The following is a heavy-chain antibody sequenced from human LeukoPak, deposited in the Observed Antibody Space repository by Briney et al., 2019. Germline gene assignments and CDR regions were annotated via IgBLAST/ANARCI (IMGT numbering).Heavy chain of an antibody. D-gene: IGHD3-16*02. J-gene: IGHJ4*02. CDR1: GFSLSPSGVG. Sequence: GPTLVNPPPTLTLTCTFSGFSLSPSGVGVGWIRQPPGKALEWLALIYWDDDKRYSPSLKSRLTITKDTSKNQVVLTMTNMDPVDTATYYCAHRQVITFGGVIVSWGQGTLVTVSS. CDR2: IYWDDDK. V-gene: IGHV2-5*02. CDR3: AHRQVITFGGVIVS.